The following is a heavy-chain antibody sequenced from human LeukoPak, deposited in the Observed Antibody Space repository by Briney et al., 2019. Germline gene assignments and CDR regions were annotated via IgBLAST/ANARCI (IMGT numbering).Heavy chain of an antibody. Sequence: GGSLRLSCAASGFTFRNYAMSWVRQAPGKGLEWVSAISGSGTTTHYADSVKGRFTVSRDDSKNTVFLQMHSLGAEDTAVYYCSKGETDTGTLTHVYWGPGTLVTVSS. D-gene: IGHD1-7*01. J-gene: IGHJ4*02. V-gene: IGHV3-23*01. CDR3: SKGETDTGTLTHVY. CDR2: ISGSGTTT. CDR1: GFTFRNYA.